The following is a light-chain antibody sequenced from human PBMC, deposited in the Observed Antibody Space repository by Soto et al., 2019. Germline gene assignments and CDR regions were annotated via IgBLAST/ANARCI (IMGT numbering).Light chain of an antibody. CDR2: KAS. CDR3: QQYKSYPLT. CDR1: QSISSW. J-gene: IGKJ4*02. Sequence: DIQMTQSPSTLSASVGDRVTITCRASQSISSWLAWYQQKPGKAPKLLIYKASSLGSGVPSRFSGSGSGTECTLTISSRQPDEFATYYCQQYKSYPLTFGGGTKVVIK. V-gene: IGKV1-5*03.